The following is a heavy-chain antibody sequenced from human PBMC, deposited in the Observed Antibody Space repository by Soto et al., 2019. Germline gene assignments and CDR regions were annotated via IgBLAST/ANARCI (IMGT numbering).Heavy chain of an antibody. J-gene: IGHJ4*02. Sequence: PSETLSLTCTVSGGSISSGGYYWSWIRQHPGKGLECIGYIYYSGSTYYNPSLKSRVTISLDTSENQFSLKLSSVTAADTAVYYCARDSGSYPYYFDFWGPGTLVTVSS. CDR1: GGSISSGGYY. D-gene: IGHD3-10*01. CDR2: IYYSGST. V-gene: IGHV4-31*03. CDR3: ARDSGSYPYYFDF.